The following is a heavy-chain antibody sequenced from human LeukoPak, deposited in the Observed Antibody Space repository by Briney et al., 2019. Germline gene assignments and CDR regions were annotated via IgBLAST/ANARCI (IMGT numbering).Heavy chain of an antibody. J-gene: IGHJ4*02. CDR3: SKDLTGTAAEDY. V-gene: IGHV3-48*03. CDR2: ISTSGDSL. CDR1: GFSFSNYE. Sequence: GGSLRLSCAASGFSFSNYEMKWVRQAPGKGLEWVSHISTSGDSLYYADSVKGRFTISRDNARNSLYLQMKSLRAEDTAVYYCSKDLTGTAAEDYWGQGTLVTVSS. D-gene: IGHD6-13*01.